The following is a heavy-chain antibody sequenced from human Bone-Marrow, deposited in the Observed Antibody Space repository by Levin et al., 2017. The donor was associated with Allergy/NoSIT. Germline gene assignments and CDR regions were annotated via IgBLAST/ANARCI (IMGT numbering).Heavy chain of an antibody. V-gene: IGHV1-69*06. J-gene: IGHJ4*02. CDR2: IVPIFGTT. CDR1: GGIFSTYV. CDR3: AGSSSGTGHFDA. D-gene: IGHD3/OR15-3a*01. Sequence: ASVKVSCKASGGIFSTYVISWVRQAPGQGLEWVGGIVPIFGTTHNAQKLQGRITITADKSTSTAYMELRGLGSDDTAVYYCAGSSSGTGHFDAWGQGTLVTVTS.